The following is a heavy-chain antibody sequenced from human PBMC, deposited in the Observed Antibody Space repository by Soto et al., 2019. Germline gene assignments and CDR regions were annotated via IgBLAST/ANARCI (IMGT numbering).Heavy chain of an antibody. J-gene: IGHJ5*02. V-gene: IGHV3-11*06. CDR2: ISGSRNYT. CDR3: TRESLPTPRTRIDP. Sequence: PGGSLRLSCAASGFTFSDYYMTWIRQAPGKGLKWVSFISGSRNYTDYADSVKGRFTISRDNAKNSLYLQMNSLRDEDTAVYYCTRESLPTPRTRIDPWGQGTLVTVSS. CDR1: GFTFSDYY.